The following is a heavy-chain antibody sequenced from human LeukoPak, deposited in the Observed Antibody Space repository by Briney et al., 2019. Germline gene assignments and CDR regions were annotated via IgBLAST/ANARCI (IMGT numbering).Heavy chain of an antibody. Sequence: SQTLSLTCAISRDSVSSNNAAWTWIRQSPSRGLEWLGRTYYRSKWYNDYAVSVKSRITINPDTSKNQFSLQLNSVTPEDTAVYYCARGDFNKFGYWGQGTLVTVSS. D-gene: IGHD1/OR15-1a*01. V-gene: IGHV6-1*01. CDR2: TYYRSKWYN. J-gene: IGHJ4*02. CDR3: ARGDFNKFGY. CDR1: RDSVSSNNAA.